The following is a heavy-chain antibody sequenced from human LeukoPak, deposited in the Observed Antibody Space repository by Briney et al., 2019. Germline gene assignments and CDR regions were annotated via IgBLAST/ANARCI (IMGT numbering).Heavy chain of an antibody. CDR3: ARDGYCSGGTCPDLDY. Sequence: ASVKVSCKASGYSFTGYYMHWVRQAPGQGLDWMGWINANSGGTQYAQKFQGRFTMTRDTSISTAYMELTRLRSDDTAVYYCARDGYCSGGTCPDLDYWGQGTLVTVSS. J-gene: IGHJ4*02. V-gene: IGHV1-2*02. CDR1: GYSFTGYY. D-gene: IGHD2-15*01. CDR2: INANSGGT.